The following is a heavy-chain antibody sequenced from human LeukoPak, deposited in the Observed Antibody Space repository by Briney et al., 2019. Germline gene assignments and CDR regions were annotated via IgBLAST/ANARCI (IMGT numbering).Heavy chain of an antibody. Sequence: SETLSLTCTVSGGSIRSYYWSWIRQPPGKDLEWIAFIFYSGSTHYNPSLTSRVTISVDTSKNQFSLKLTSVTAADTAVYYCARHSVASPHYFDYWGQGALVTVSS. CDR2: IFYSGST. CDR1: GGSIRSYY. D-gene: IGHD5/OR15-5a*01. V-gene: IGHV4-59*08. J-gene: IGHJ4*02. CDR3: ARHSVASPHYFDY.